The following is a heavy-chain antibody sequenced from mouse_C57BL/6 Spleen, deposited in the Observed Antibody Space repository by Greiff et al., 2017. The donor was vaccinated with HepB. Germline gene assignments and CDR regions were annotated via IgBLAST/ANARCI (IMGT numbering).Heavy chain of an antibody. CDR2: IDPSDSYT. D-gene: IGHD1-1*01. Sequence: VQLQQPGAELVMPGASVKLSCKASGYTFTSYWMHWVKQRPGQGLEWIGEIDPSDSYTNYNQKFKGKSTLTVDKSSSTAYMQLSSLTSEDSAVYYCARGDYYGSSRTLFDYWGQGTTLTVSS. CDR3: ARGDYYGSSRTLFDY. J-gene: IGHJ2*01. CDR1: GYTFTSYW. V-gene: IGHV1-69*01.